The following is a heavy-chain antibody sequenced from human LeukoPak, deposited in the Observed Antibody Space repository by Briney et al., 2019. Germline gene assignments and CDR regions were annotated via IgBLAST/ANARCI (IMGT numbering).Heavy chain of an antibody. J-gene: IGHJ3*02. CDR1: GYTFTGYY. CDR3: AREGIQLWLHAFDI. CDR2: IIPIFGTA. V-gene: IGHV1-69*05. D-gene: IGHD5-18*01. Sequence: ASVKVSCKASGYTFTGYYMHWVRQAPGQGLEWMGGIIPIFGTANYAQKFQGRVTITTDESTSTAYMELSSLRSEDTAVYYCAREGIQLWLHAFDIWGQGTMVTVSS.